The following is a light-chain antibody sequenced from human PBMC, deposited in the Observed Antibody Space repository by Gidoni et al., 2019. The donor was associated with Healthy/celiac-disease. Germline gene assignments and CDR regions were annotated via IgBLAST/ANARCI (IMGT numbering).Light chain of an antibody. J-gene: IGKJ4*01. CDR1: QSVSSY. Sequence: VLTQSPATLSLSPGERATLSCRASQSVSSYLAWYQQKPGQAPRLLIYDASNRATGIPARFSGSGCGTDFTLTISSLEPEDFAVYYCQQRSNWRLTFGGGTKVEIK. CDR2: DAS. V-gene: IGKV3-11*01. CDR3: QQRSNWRLT.